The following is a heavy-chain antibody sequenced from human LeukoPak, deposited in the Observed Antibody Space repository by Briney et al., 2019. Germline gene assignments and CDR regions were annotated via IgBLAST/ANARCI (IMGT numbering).Heavy chain of an antibody. CDR3: AKDCSGGSCYSPFDY. D-gene: IGHD2-15*01. Sequence: QPGGSLRLSCAASGFTFSSYGMHWVRQAPGKGLEWVAVISYDGSNKYYADSVKGRFTISRDNSKNTLYLQMNSLRAEDTAVYYCAKDCSGGSCYSPFDYWGQGTLVTVSS. CDR2: ISYDGSNK. CDR1: GFTFSSYG. J-gene: IGHJ4*02. V-gene: IGHV3-30*18.